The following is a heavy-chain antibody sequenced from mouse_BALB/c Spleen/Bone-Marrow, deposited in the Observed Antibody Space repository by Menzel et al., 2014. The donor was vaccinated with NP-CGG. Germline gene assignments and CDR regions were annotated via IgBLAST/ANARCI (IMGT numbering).Heavy chain of an antibody. V-gene: IGHV1S81*02. CDR1: GYTFTSYC. D-gene: IGHD1-1*01. J-gene: IGHJ1*01. CDR3: TRDHYYYGSSYWYFDV. Sequence: VQLQQSGAELVKPGDSVKLSCKASGYTFTSYCMYWVKQRPGQGLEWIGGINPSNGGTNFNEKFKSKATLTVDKSSSTAYMQLSSLPSEDSAVYYCTRDHYYYGSSYWYFDVWGAGTTVTVSA. CDR2: INPSNGGT.